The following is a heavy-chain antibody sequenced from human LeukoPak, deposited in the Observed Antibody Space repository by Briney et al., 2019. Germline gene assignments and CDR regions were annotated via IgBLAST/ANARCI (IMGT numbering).Heavy chain of an antibody. CDR3: ARALPPHCSGGSCYSVECIYYYDSRRLYYFDY. Sequence: SETLSLTCAVYGXSLSGYYWSWIRQPPGKGLESIGEINHSGSTNYNPSLKSRVTISVDTSKNQFSLKLSSVTAADTAVYYCARALPPHCSGGSCYSVECIYYYDSRRLYYFDYWGQGTLVTVSS. CDR2: INHSGST. CDR1: GXSLSGYY. D-gene: IGHD2-15*01. J-gene: IGHJ4*02. V-gene: IGHV4-34*01.